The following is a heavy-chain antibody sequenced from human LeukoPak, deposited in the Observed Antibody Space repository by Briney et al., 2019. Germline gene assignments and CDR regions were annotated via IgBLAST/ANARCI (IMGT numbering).Heavy chain of an antibody. CDR1: GFTFSSYE. D-gene: IGHD5-12*01. Sequence: GGSLRLSCAASGFTFSSYEMNWVRQAPGKGLEWVSYISSSGSTIYYADSVKGRFTISRDNAKNSLYLQMNSLRAEDTAVYYCARDKSGYDFMSRYYYYMDVWGKGTTVTISS. J-gene: IGHJ6*03. V-gene: IGHV3-48*03. CDR3: ARDKSGYDFMSRYYYYMDV. CDR2: ISSSGSTI.